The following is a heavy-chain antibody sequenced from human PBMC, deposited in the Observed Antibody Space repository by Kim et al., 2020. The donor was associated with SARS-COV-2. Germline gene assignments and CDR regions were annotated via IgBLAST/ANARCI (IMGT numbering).Heavy chain of an antibody. V-gene: IGHV4-39*07. CDR3: ARESDYVGTQLDY. CDR2: IYYSGST. J-gene: IGHJ4*02. D-gene: IGHD4-17*01. Sequence: SETLSLTCTVSGGSISSSSYYWGWIRQPPGKGLEWIGSIYYSGSTYYNPSLKSRVTISVDTSKNQFSLKLSSVTAADTAVYYCARESDYVGTQLDYWGQGTLDTVSS. CDR1: GGSISSSSYY.